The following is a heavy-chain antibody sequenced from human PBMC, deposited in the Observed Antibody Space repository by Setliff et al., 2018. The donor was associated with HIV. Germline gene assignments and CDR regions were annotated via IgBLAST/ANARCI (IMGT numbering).Heavy chain of an antibody. CDR1: GDTFRTDA. CDR2: IIPLFGSP. J-gene: IGHJ6*02. CDR3: AIREKSGSYGGNYYYGTDV. D-gene: IGHD1-26*01. V-gene: IGHV1-69*13. Sequence: SVKVSCKTSGDTFRTDAISWVRQSPGQGLEWMGGIIPLFGSPDYAQKFQDKVTITADESTSTVYMDLRCLKSDDTAVYYCAIREKSGSYGGNYYYGTDVWGQGTTVTVSS.